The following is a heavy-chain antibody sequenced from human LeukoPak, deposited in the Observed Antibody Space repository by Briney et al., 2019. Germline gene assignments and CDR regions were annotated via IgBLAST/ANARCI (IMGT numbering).Heavy chain of an antibody. J-gene: IGHJ4*02. Sequence: SETLSLTCAVSGVSISNYYWTWIRQPPGKGREWLGFIYNAATTNYNPSLKSRVTISVDTSKNQFSLRLSSVTAADTAIYYCARVTTAWYVIGYWGQGALVTVSS. CDR1: GVSISNYY. CDR3: ARVTTAWYVIGY. CDR2: IYNAATT. D-gene: IGHD6-13*01. V-gene: IGHV4-4*08.